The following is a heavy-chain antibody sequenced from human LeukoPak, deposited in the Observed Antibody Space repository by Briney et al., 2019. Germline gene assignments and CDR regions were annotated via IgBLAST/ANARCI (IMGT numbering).Heavy chain of an antibody. D-gene: IGHD6-25*01. J-gene: IGHJ6*02. V-gene: IGHV3-43*02. CDR1: GFTFDDYA. Sequence: GGSLRLSCAASGFTFDDYAMHWVRQAPGKGLEWVSLISGDGGSTYYADSVKGRFTISRDNSKNSLYLQMNSLRTEDTALYYCAKDIQRLGYYYYYYGMDVWGQGTTVTVSS. CDR3: AKDIQRLGYYYYYYGMDV. CDR2: ISGDGGST.